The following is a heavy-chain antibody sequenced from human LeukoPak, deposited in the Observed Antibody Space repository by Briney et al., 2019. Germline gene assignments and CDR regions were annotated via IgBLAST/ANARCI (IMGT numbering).Heavy chain of an antibody. CDR2: IYYSGST. J-gene: IGHJ4*02. V-gene: IGHV4-39*07. CDR1: GGSIGSSYS. CDR3: AREGYGDRDY. D-gene: IGHD4-17*01. Sequence: SETLSLTCTVSGGSIGSSYSWGWIRQPPGKGLEWIGNIYYSGSTYYNSSLKSRVTISVDTSKNQFSLKLSSVTAADTAVYYCAREGYGDRDYWGQGTLATVSS.